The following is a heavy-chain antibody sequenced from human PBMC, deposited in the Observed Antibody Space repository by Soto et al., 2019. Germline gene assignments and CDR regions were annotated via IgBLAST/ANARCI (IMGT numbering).Heavy chain of an antibody. D-gene: IGHD3-9*01. CDR1: GTSMSGHF. CDR3: ARYVNPYDTAVWFDP. V-gene: IGHV4-59*11. J-gene: IGHJ5*02. CDR2: GYYSGST. Sequence: PSETLSLTCTVSGTSMSGHFWSWMRQPPGKGLEWIGYGYYSGSTLYNPSLKSRVTISVDTSKNHFSLRLNSVTSADTAVYYCARYVNPYDTAVWFDPWGQGTLVTVSS.